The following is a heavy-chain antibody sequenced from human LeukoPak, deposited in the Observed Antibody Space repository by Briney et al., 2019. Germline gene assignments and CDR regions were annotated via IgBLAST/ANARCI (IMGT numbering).Heavy chain of an antibody. J-gene: IGHJ4*02. D-gene: IGHD7-27*01. CDR3: ARQPPTGDHWPFDY. V-gene: IGHV4-59*08. CDR2: IYYSGST. CDR1: GGSISSYY. Sequence: SETLSLTCTVSGGSISSYYWSWIRQPPGKGLEWIGYIYYSGSTNYNPSLKSRVTISVDTSKNQFSLKLSSVTAADTAVYYCARQPPTGDHWPFDYWGQGTLVTVSS.